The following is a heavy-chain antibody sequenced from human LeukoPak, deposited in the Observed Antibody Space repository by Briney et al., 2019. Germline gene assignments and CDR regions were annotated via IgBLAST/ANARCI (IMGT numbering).Heavy chain of an antibody. Sequence: QPGGSLRLSCAASGFIFSSYSMSWVRQAPGKGLEWVSVNTGSGGNTYYADSVKGRFTISKDNSKNTVYLQMSSLRVDDTAVYYCAKAASSSWPSYYYGMDVWGQGTTVTVSS. D-gene: IGHD6-13*01. CDR2: NTGSGGNT. J-gene: IGHJ6*02. CDR3: AKAASSSWPSYYYGMDV. V-gene: IGHV3-23*01. CDR1: GFIFSSYS.